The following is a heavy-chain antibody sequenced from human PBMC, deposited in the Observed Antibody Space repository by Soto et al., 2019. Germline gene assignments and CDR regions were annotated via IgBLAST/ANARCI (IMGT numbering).Heavy chain of an antibody. CDR2: IIPIFGTA. CDR3: ARGQDIVVVVAATTLGYYYGMDV. Sequence: SVKVSCKASGGTFSSYAISWVRQAPGQGLEWMGGIIPIFGTANYAQKFQGRVTITADKSTSTAYMELSSLRPEDTAVYYCARGQDIVVVVAATTLGYYYGMDVWGQGTTVTVSS. D-gene: IGHD2-15*01. V-gene: IGHV1-69*06. J-gene: IGHJ6*02. CDR1: GGTFSSYA.